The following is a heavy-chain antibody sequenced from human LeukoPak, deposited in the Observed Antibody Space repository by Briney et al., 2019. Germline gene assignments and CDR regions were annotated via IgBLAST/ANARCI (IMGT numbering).Heavy chain of an antibody. V-gene: IGHV4-4*07. D-gene: IGHD2-2*01. CDR2: IYTSGTT. CDR1: GGSISSYY. J-gene: IGHJ6*03. CDR3: ARGYQLLADYVDV. Sequence: SETLSLICTVSGGSISSYYWSWIRQPAGEGLEWIGRIYTSGTTNYNPSLKSRVTMSVDTSKKQFSLKLSSVTAADTAIYYCARGYQLLADYVDVWGEGTTVTVSS.